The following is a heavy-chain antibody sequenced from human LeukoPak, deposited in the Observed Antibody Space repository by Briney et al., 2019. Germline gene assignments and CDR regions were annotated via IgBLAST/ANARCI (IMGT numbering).Heavy chain of an antibody. J-gene: IGHJ5*02. CDR1: GFTFSSYA. Sequence: GGSLRLSCAASGFTFSSYAMTWVRQAPGKRLEWVSTITNIGADTYYADSVKGRFTISRDNSKNTLYLHMHSLRAEDSAIYYCAKNSERYCGGDCFPWGQGTLVSVSS. V-gene: IGHV3-23*01. CDR3: AKNSERYCGGDCFP. D-gene: IGHD2-21*02. CDR2: ITNIGADT.